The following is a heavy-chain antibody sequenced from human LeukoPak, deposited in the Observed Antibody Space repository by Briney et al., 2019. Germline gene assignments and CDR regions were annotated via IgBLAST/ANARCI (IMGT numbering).Heavy chain of an antibody. J-gene: IGHJ4*02. D-gene: IGHD6-13*01. V-gene: IGHV3-21*01. CDR3: ARGAGIAAAGTGYYIDY. Sequence: PGGSLRLSCAASGFTFSSYSMNWVRQAPGKGLEWVSPISGSSSYIYYADSVKGRFTISRDNAKNSLYLQMNSLRAEDTAVYYCARGAGIAAAGTGYYIDYWGQGTLVTVSS. CDR1: GFTFSSYS. CDR2: ISGSSSYI.